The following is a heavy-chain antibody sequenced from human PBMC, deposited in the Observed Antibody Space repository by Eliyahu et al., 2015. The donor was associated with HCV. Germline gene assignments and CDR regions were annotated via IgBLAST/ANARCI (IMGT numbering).Heavy chain of an antibody. V-gene: IGHV4-34*01. CDR1: GGSFSGYY. D-gene: IGHD3-10*01. CDR2: INHSGST. Sequence: QVQLQQWGAGLLKPSETLSLTCAVYGGSFSGYYWSWIRQPPGKGLEWIGEINHSGSTNYNPSLKSRVTISVDTSKNQFSLKLSSVTAADTAVYYCAGRITMVRGDLGGVWGKGTTVTVSS. J-gene: IGHJ6*04. CDR3: AGRITMVRGDLGGV.